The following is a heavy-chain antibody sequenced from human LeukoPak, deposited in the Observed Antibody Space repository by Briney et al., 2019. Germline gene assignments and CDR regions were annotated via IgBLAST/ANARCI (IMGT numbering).Heavy chain of an antibody. CDR2: IYYSGST. J-gene: IGHJ4*02. D-gene: IGHD3-16*01. V-gene: IGHV4-59*08. CDR1: GGSISSYY. CDR3: ARHGGTQKSDYFDY. Sequence: SETLSLTCSVSGGSISSYYWSWIRQPPGKGLEWIGYIYYSGSTNNNPSLKSRVTISVDTSKNHFSLKLTSVTAADTAVYYCARHGGTQKSDYFDYWGQGTLVTVSS.